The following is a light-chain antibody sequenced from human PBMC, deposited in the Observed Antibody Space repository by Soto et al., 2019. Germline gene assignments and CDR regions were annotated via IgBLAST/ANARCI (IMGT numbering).Light chain of an antibody. Sequence: QSVLTQPPSASGSPGQSVTISCTGTSSDVGAYDYVSWYKQHPGKAPQLMLSEVTKRPSGVPDRFSGSKSGNTASLTVSGLQAEDEADYYCSSYAGSNNLYVFGTGTKVTVL. J-gene: IGLJ1*01. V-gene: IGLV2-8*01. CDR3: SSYAGSNNLYV. CDR2: EVT. CDR1: SSDVGAYDY.